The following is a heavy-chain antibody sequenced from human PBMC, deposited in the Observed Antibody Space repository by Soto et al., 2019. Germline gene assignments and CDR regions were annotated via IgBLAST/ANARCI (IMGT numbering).Heavy chain of an antibody. V-gene: IGHV3-23*01. Sequence: GGPLRLSSAVSGFTFNVYAMTWVRKAPGRGLEWVSTSSGGGGSGYYAASVEGRFTISGDSSNNTLYLQMNSLRVEDTATYYCAKDSRHPGFGLLIHAFDMWGQGTMVTVSS. D-gene: IGHD3-3*01. J-gene: IGHJ3*02. CDR3: AKDSRHPGFGLLIHAFDM. CDR2: SSGGGGSG. CDR1: GFTFNVYA.